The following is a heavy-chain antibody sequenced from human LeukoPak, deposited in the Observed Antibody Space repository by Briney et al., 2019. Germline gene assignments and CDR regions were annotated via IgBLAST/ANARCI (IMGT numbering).Heavy chain of an antibody. V-gene: IGHV4-61*01. D-gene: IGHD5-18*01. CDR3: ARDSQDTAIDY. CDR1: GGSVSSGSYF. CDR2: IYYSGST. J-gene: IGHJ4*02. Sequence: PSETLSLTCTVSGGSVSSGSYFWTWIRQSPGKRLEYVGYIYYSGSTNYNPSLKSRVTISVDTSKNQFSLKLSSVTAADTAVYYCARDSQDTAIDYWGQGTLVTVSS.